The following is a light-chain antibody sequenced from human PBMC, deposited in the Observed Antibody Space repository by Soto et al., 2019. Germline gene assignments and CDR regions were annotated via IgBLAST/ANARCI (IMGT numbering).Light chain of an antibody. CDR3: QKYDSAPWT. J-gene: IGKJ1*01. CDR1: QGISNY. Sequence: DIQMTQSPSSLSASVRDRVTITCRASQGISNYLAWYQQKPGKVPKLLIYAASTLQSGVPSRFSGSGSGTDFTLTISSLQPEEGATYYSQKYDSAPWTLGQGTKVEIK. V-gene: IGKV1-27*01. CDR2: AAS.